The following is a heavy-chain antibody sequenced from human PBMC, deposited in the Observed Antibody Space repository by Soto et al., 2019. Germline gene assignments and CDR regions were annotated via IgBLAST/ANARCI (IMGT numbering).Heavy chain of an antibody. Sequence: QVQLVQSGAEVKKPGSSVKVSCKAAGGTFRNYPFSWVRQAPGQGLEWMGGIIPVVGIPNYAQKFQGRVTITADESTTTVYMYLSSLRSEDTAVYYCARVLEFRDGYISHFDFWGQGTQVTVSS. V-gene: IGHV1-69*01. J-gene: IGHJ4*02. CDR3: ARVLEFRDGYISHFDF. CDR1: GGTFRNYP. D-gene: IGHD5-12*01. CDR2: IIPVVGIP.